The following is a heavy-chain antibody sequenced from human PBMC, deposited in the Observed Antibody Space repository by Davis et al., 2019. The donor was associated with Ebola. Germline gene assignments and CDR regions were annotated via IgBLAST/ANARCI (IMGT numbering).Heavy chain of an antibody. V-gene: IGHV4-39*01. CDR1: GDSMTSRGYF. Sequence: SETLSLTCSVSGDSMTSRGYFWGWLRQPPGKNLEYIGSIYSSGSAYYNPSLKSRLTIDTSQNHFSLRLSSVTAADTAVYYCARHMGVIRFLAMDVWGQGTTVTVSS. D-gene: IGHD3-3*01. CDR2: IYSSGSA. CDR3: ARHMGVIRFLAMDV. J-gene: IGHJ6*02.